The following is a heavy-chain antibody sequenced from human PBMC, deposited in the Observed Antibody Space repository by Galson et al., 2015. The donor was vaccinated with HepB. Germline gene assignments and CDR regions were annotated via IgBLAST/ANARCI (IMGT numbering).Heavy chain of an antibody. CDR3: ARGYAPDY. D-gene: IGHD1-1*01. CDR1: GFTFSSYW. V-gene: IGHV3-7*01. CDR2: IKQDGSEK. Sequence: SLRLSCAASGFTFSSYWMTWVRQTPWKGLECVANIKQDGSEKSYVDSVKGRFTISRDNAKNSLYLQMNSLRVEDTALYYCARGYAPDYWGQGTLVTVSS. J-gene: IGHJ4*02.